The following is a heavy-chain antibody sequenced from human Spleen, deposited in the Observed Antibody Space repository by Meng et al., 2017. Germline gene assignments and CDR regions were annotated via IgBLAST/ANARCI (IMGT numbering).Heavy chain of an antibody. CDR2: IYPGDSDT. CDR1: GYSFTSYW. J-gene: IGHJ6*02. V-gene: IGHV5-51*01. CDR3: ARLGGAVYYDSSGYYPYYYYGMDV. D-gene: IGHD3-22*01. Sequence: GESLKISCKGSGYSFTSYWIGWVRQMPGKGLELMGIIYPGDSDTRYSPSFQGQVTISADKSISTAYLQWSSLKASDTAMYYCARLGGAVYYDSSGYYPYYYYGMDVWGQGTTVTVSS.